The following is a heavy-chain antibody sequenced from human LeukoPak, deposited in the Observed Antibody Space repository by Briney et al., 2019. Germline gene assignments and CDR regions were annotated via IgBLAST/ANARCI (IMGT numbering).Heavy chain of an antibody. CDR2: INPKSGDT. J-gene: IGHJ4*02. Sequence: GASVKVACKASGYTFTGYYIHWVRQAPGQGLEWMGWINPKSGDTNYAQKFQGRVTMTRDTSISTAYMELSSLRSDDTAVYYCARDLLTWDRLDYWGQGTLVSVSS. CDR3: ARDLLTWDRLDY. D-gene: IGHD1-26*01. CDR1: GYTFTGYY. V-gene: IGHV1-2*02.